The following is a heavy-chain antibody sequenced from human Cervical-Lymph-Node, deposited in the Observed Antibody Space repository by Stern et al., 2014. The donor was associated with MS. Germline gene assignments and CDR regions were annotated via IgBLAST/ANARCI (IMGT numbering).Heavy chain of an antibody. CDR2: IYPGDSDT. D-gene: IGHD4-11*01. V-gene: IGHV5-51*01. CDR3: ARHAPAGYSPFDY. Sequence: VQLVESGAEVKKPGASLKISCKGSGYSFTSYWIGWVRQMPGKGLEWMGIIYPGDSDTRYSPSFPDQVPISPTTALSTAYLQWSSLKASDTAMYYCARHAPAGYSPFDYWGQGTLVTVSS. J-gene: IGHJ4*02. CDR1: GYSFTSYW.